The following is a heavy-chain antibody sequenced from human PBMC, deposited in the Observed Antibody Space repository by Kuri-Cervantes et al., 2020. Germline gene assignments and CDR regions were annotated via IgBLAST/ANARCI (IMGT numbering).Heavy chain of an antibody. CDR2: IWSDGSKI. D-gene: IGHD3-10*01. V-gene: IGHV3-33*06. J-gene: IGHJ4*02. CDR3: AKGMGFYYGSGSYMDY. CDR1: GFIFSNYA. Sequence: GESLKISCAASGFIFSNYAMHWVRQAPGKGLEWVAVIWSDGSKIYYADSVKGRFTISRGNSKNTLYLQMNSLRAEDTAVYYCAKGMGFYYGSGSYMDYWGQGTLVTVSS.